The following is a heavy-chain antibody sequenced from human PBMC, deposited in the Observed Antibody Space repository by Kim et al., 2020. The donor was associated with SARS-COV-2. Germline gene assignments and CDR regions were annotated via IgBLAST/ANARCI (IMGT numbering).Heavy chain of an antibody. CDR3: AKDRRSGVAGTTIRYFDY. D-gene: IGHD1-7*01. J-gene: IGHJ4*02. Sequence: GGSLRLSCAASGFTFSSYAMSWVRQAPGKGLEWVSAISGSGGSTYYADSVKGRFTISRDNSKNTLYLQMNSLRAEDTAVYYCAKDRRSGVAGTTIRYFDYWGQGTLVTVSS. CDR2: ISGSGGST. CDR1: GFTFSSYA. V-gene: IGHV3-23*01.